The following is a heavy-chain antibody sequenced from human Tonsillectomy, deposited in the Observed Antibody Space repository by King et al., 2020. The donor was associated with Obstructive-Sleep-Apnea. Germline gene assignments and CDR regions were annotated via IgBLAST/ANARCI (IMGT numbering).Heavy chain of an antibody. D-gene: IGHD6-19*01. Sequence: VQLVESGGGLVQPGGSLRLSCAASGFTFSSYWMHWVRQAPGKGLVWVSRMHSDGSSTSYSDSVKGRFTISSDNAKNTLYLQMNSLRAEDTAVYYCAREFISDYSSGWAPSYWGQGTLVTVSS. CDR2: MHSDGSST. V-gene: IGHV3-74*01. CDR3: AREFISDYSSGWAPSY. J-gene: IGHJ4*02. CDR1: GFTFSSYW.